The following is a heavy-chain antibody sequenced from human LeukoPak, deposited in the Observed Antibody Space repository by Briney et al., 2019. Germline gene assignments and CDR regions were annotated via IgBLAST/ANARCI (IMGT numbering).Heavy chain of an antibody. CDR2: TYSGDTT. D-gene: IGHD1-20*01. Sequence: GGSLRLSCAASGFIVRSNHINWVRQAPGKGLEWVSITYSGDTTYYADSVKGRFIISRDDSKNTLSLQMNSLRAEDTAIYYCARSSGGRGGVTGGFDYWGQGTLVTVSS. CDR1: GFIVRSNH. J-gene: IGHJ4*02. CDR3: ARSSGGRGGVTGGFDY. V-gene: IGHV3-66*01.